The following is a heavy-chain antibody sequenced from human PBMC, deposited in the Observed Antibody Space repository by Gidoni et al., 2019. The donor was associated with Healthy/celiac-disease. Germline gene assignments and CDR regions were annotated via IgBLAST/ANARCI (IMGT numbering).Heavy chain of an antibody. CDR3: ARGVVLMVYAIPDAFDI. J-gene: IGHJ3*02. CDR2: IYTSGST. Sequence: QVQLQESGPGLVKPSETLSLTCTVSGGSISSYYWSWIRQPARKGLEWIGRIYTSGSTNYNPSLKSRVTMSVDTSKNQFSLKLSSVTAADTAVYYCARGVVLMVYAIPDAFDIWGQGTMVTVSS. CDR1: GGSISSYY. D-gene: IGHD2-8*01. V-gene: IGHV4-4*07.